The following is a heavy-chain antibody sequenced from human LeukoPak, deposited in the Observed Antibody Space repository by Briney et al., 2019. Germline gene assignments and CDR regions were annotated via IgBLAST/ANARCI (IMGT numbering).Heavy chain of an antibody. CDR1: GFTFSSYA. CDR2: ISSNGGST. D-gene: IGHD6-6*01. Sequence: GGSLRLSCAASGFTFSSYAMHWVRQAPGKGLEYVSAISSNGGSTYYANSVKGRFTISRGNSKNTLYLQMGSLRAEDMAVYYCARVARYSSSPLFDYWGQGTLVTVSS. J-gene: IGHJ4*02. V-gene: IGHV3-64*01. CDR3: ARVARYSSSPLFDY.